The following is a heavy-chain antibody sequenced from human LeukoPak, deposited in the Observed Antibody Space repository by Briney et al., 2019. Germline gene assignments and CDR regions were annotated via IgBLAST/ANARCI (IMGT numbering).Heavy chain of an antibody. D-gene: IGHD5-12*01. J-gene: IGHJ6*02. CDR2: IYSGGST. CDR1: GFTVSSNY. CDR3: ARDRDGYTYYYGMDV. Sequence: GGSLRLSCAASGFTVSSNYMSWVRQAPGKGLEWVSVIYSGGSTYYADSVKGRFTISRDNSKNTLYLQMNSLRAEDTAVYYCARDRDGYTYYYGMDVWGQGTTVTVSS. V-gene: IGHV3-66*01.